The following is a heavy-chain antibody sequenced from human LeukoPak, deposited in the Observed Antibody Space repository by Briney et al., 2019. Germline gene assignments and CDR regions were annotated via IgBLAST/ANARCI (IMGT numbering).Heavy chain of an antibody. J-gene: IGHJ4*02. CDR1: GFTFDDHA. CDR3: AKDLGYSSSWSDY. D-gene: IGHD6-13*01. V-gene: IGHV3-9*01. Sequence: GRSLRLSCAASGFTFDDHAMHWVRQAPGKGLEWVSGISWNSGSIGYADSVKGRFTISRDNAKNSLYLQMNSLRAEDTALYYCAKDLGYSSSWSDYWGQGTLVTVSS. CDR2: ISWNSGSI.